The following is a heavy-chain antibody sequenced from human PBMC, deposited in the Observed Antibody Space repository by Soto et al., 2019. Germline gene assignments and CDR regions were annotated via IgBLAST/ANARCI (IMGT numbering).Heavy chain of an antibody. CDR2: ISGSGGST. D-gene: IGHD6-19*01. CDR1: GFTFSSYV. J-gene: IGHJ6*02. Sequence: PGGSLRLSCAASGFTFSSYVMSWVRQAPGKGLEWVSAISGSGGSTYYADSVKGRFTISRGNSKNTLYLQMNSLRAEDTAVYYCAKFDVAGSYYYYYGMDVWGQGTTVTVSS. V-gene: IGHV3-23*01. CDR3: AKFDVAGSYYYYYGMDV.